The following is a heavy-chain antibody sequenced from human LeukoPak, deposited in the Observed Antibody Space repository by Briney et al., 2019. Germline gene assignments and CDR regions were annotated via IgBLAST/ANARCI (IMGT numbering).Heavy chain of an antibody. J-gene: IGHJ4*02. CDR3: ARDYSLGGYDY. Sequence: ASVKVSCKASGYTFIGYYMHWVRQAPGQGLEWMGWINPNSGGTNYAQKFQGRVTMTRDTSISTAYMELSRLRSEDTAVYYCARDYSLGGYDYWGQGTLVTVSS. D-gene: IGHD3-3*01. CDR2: INPNSGGT. V-gene: IGHV1-2*02. CDR1: GYTFIGYY.